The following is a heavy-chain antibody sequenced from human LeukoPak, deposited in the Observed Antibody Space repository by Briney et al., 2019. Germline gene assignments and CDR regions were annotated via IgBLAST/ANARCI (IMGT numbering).Heavy chain of an antibody. CDR2: INQDGREK. V-gene: IGHV3-7*04. CDR1: GLGFGSFW. Sequence: GGSLRLSCAASGLGFGSFWMSWVRQAPGRGLEWVANINQDGREKDYVDSVKGRFTISRDNAKNSPYLQMNSLRAEDTAVYYCARGEGYSGHADWGQGTLVTVSS. D-gene: IGHD5-12*01. CDR3: ARGEGYSGHAD. J-gene: IGHJ4*02.